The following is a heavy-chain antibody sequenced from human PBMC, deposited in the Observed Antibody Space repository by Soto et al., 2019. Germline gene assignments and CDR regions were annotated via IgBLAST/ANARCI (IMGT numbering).Heavy chain of an antibody. V-gene: IGHV3-73*01. Sequence: GSLRLSCAASGFTFSGSAMHWVRQASGKGLEWVGRIRSKANSYATAYAASVKGRFTISRDDSKNTAYLQMNSLKTEDTAVYYCTCTPLYDYVWGDNYYYYGMDVWGQGTTVTVSS. J-gene: IGHJ6*02. CDR3: TCTPLYDYVWGDNYYYYGMDV. CDR1: GFTFSGSA. D-gene: IGHD3-16*01. CDR2: IRSKANSYAT.